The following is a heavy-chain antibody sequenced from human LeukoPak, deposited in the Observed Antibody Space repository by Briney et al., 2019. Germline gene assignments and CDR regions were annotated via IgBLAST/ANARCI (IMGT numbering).Heavy chain of an antibody. V-gene: IGHV4-34*01. D-gene: IGHD3-3*01. Sequence: SETLSLTCAVYGGSLSGYYWSWIRQPPGKGLEWIGEINHSGSTNYNPSLKSRVTISVDTSKNQFSLKLSSVTAADTAVYYCARACCFWSGYPYDYWGQGTLVTVSS. CDR3: ARACCFWSGYPYDY. J-gene: IGHJ4*02. CDR1: GGSLSGYY. CDR2: INHSGST.